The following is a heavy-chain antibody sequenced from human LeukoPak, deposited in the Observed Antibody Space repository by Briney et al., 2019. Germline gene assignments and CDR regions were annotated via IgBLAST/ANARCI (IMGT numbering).Heavy chain of an antibody. CDR2: ISSSGSTI. CDR1: GFTVSDYY. J-gene: IGHJ4*02. D-gene: IGHD4-11*01. CDR3: ARDYYSNYVGSLDY. Sequence: PGGSLRLSCAASGFTVSDYYMSWIRQAPGKGLEWVSYISSSGSTIYYADSVKGRFTISRDNAKNSLYLQMNSLRAEDTAVYYCARDYYSNYVGSLDYWGQGTLVTVSS. V-gene: IGHV3-11*01.